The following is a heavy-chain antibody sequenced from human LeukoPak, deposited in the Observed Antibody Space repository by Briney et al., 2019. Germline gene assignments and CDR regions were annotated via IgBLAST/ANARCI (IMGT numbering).Heavy chain of an antibody. CDR3: ARGGENYDYVWGSYRYSPYFDY. Sequence: SETLSLTCAVYGGSFSGYYWSWIRQPPGKGLEWIGEINHSGSINYNPSLKSRVTISVDTSKNQFSLKLSSVTAADTAVYYCARGGENYDYVWGSYRYSPYFDYWGQGTLVTVSS. J-gene: IGHJ4*02. V-gene: IGHV4-34*01. CDR1: GGSFSGYY. D-gene: IGHD3-16*02. CDR2: INHSGSI.